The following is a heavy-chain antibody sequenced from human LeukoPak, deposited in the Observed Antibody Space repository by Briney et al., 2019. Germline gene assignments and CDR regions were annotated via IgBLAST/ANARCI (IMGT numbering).Heavy chain of an antibody. J-gene: IGHJ3*02. D-gene: IGHD2-15*01. V-gene: IGHV3-23*01. CDR2: ITGSGSST. CDR1: GFTFNNYG. CDR3: AKNRYCSGNTCFKDAFDI. Sequence: GGSLRLSCAASGFTFNNYGMNWVRQAPGKGLEWVSLITGSGSSTFYADSVKGRFTISTDNSKNTLYLEMNGLRAEDTAMYYCAKNRYCSGNTCFKDAFDIWGQGTMVTVSS.